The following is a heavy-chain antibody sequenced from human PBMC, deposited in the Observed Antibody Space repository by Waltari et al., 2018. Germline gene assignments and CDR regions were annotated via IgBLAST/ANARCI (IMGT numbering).Heavy chain of an antibody. J-gene: IGHJ4*02. V-gene: IGHV3-23*01. CDR2: ISGSGAST. D-gene: IGHD6-13*01. CDR3: AKMSSSYYYFDY. CDR1: GFSFNSYA. Sequence: EVQLLDSGGGLGQRGGSLRLSCAASGFSFNSYAMSWVRQAPGKGLGWVSTISGSGASTFYADSVKGRFAISRDNSKNTLYLQLSSLRAEDTAVYYCAKMSSSYYYFDYWGQGTLVTVSS.